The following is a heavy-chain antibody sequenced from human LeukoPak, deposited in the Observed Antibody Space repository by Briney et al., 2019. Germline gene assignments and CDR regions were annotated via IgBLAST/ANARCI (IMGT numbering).Heavy chain of an antibody. D-gene: IGHD1-26*01. Sequence: PGGSLRLSCVASGFTFSNLAMGWVRQAPGKGLEWVSVISDSGGTTYYADSVKGRFTISRDNSRNTLYLQMNSLRVDDTAVYYCAKINSGSYTDYWGQGTLVTVSS. V-gene: IGHV3-23*01. CDR1: GFTFSNLA. CDR2: ISDSGGTT. CDR3: AKINSGSYTDY. J-gene: IGHJ4*02.